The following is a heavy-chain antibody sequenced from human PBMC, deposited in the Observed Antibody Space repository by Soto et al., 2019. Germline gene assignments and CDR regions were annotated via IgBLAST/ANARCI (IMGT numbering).Heavy chain of an antibody. D-gene: IGHD4-17*01. CDR3: ARDTPDYGDYESAFDY. CDR2: IKQDGSEK. J-gene: IGHJ4*02. Sequence: GGSLRLSCAASGFTFSSYWMSWVRQAPGKGLEWVANIKQDGSEKYYVDSVKGRFTISRDNAKNSLYLQMNSLRAEDTAVYYCARDTPDYGDYESAFDYWGQGTLVTVSS. CDR1: GFTFSSYW. V-gene: IGHV3-7*01.